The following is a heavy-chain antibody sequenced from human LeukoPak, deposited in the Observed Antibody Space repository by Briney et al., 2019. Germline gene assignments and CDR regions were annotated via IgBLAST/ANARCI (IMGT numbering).Heavy chain of an antibody. J-gene: IGHJ5*01. CDR1: GYTFTGYD. CDR2: INPNSGGT. Sequence: ASVKVSCTASGYTFTGYDMHWVRQAPGQGLEWMGWINPNSGGTNYAQKFQARVTMTRDTSISTAYMELSRLRSDDTAVYYCARVADGDYLNWFDPWGQGTLVTVCS. D-gene: IGHD4-17*01. CDR3: ARVADGDYLNWFDP. V-gene: IGHV1-2*02.